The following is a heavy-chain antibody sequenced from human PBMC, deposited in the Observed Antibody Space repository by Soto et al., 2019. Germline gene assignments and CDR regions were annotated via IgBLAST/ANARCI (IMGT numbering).Heavy chain of an antibody. J-gene: IGHJ5*02. V-gene: IGHV1-69*02. CDR1: GGTFSSYT. D-gene: IGHD6-6*01. Sequence: SVKVSCKASGGTFSSYTISWVRQAPGQGLEWMVRIIPILGIANYAQKFQGRVTITADKSTSTAYMELSSLRSEDTAVYYCARPFGSSAFDPWGQGTLVTVSS. CDR3: ARPFGSSAFDP. CDR2: IIPILGIA.